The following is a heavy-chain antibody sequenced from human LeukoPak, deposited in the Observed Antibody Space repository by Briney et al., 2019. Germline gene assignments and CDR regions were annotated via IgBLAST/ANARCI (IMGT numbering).Heavy chain of an antibody. CDR1: GYTFTAYY. CDR3: ARTRFVAVAGTRIFDY. J-gene: IGHJ4*02. D-gene: IGHD6-19*01. CDR2: INPNTGGT. V-gene: IGHV1-2*02. Sequence: GASVKVSCKTSGYTFTAYYMHWVRQAPGQGLEWMGWINPNTGGTNYAQKFQGRVTMTRDTSISTAYMELSRLRSDDTAVYYCARTRFVAVAGTRIFDYWGQGTLVTVSS.